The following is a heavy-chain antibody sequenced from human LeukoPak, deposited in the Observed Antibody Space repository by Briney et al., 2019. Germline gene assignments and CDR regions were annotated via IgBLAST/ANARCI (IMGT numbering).Heavy chain of an antibody. D-gene: IGHD3-22*01. CDR2: IYTSGST. V-gene: IGHV4-61*02. Sequence: PSETLSLTCTVSGGSISSGSYYWSWIRQPAGKGLEWIGRIYTSGSTNYNPSFKSRVTMSVDTSNNQFSLKLRSVTAADTAMYFCARGYYDSTGYYYPSFDYWGQGTLVTVSS. J-gene: IGHJ4*02. CDR1: GGSISSGSYY. CDR3: ARGYYDSTGYYYPSFDY.